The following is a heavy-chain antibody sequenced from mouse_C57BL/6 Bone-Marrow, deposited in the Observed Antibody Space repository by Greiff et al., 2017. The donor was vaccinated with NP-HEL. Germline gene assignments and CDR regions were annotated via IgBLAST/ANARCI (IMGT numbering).Heavy chain of an antibody. J-gene: IGHJ4*01. CDR3: AINYYGAHYAMDY. CDR1: GYTFTDYY. V-gene: IGHV1-19*01. D-gene: IGHD1-1*01. Sequence: VQLQQSGPVLVKPGASVKMSCKASGYTFTDYYMNWVKQSHGKSLEWIGVINPYNGGTSYNQKFTGKATLTVDKSSSTAYMELNSLTSEDSAVYYCAINYYGAHYAMDYWGQGTSVTVSS. CDR2: INPYNGGT.